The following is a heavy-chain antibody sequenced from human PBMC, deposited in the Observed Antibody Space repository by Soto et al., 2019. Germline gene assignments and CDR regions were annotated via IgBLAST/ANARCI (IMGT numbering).Heavy chain of an antibody. CDR3: ARWPQLEPRFDY. CDR1: SGSISSGGYY. CDR2: IYYSRIT. D-gene: IGHD1-1*01. J-gene: IGHJ4*02. V-gene: IGHV4-31*03. Sequence: QVQLHESGPGLVKPSQTLSLTCTVSSGSISSGGYYWSWIRQHPGKGLEWIGYIYYSRITYYNPSLKSRVTISVDTSKNQFSLKLRSVTAADTAVYYCARWPQLEPRFDYWGQGTLVTVSS.